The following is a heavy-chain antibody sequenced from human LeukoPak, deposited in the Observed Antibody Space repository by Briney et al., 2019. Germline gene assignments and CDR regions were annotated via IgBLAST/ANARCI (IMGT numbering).Heavy chain of an antibody. J-gene: IGHJ4*02. Sequence: GGSLRLSCAASGFTFSSYAMHWVRQAPGKGLEWVAVISYDGSNKYYADSVKGRFTISRDNSKNTLYLQMNSLRAEGTAVYYCASEDSSGPTSWGQGTLVTVYS. D-gene: IGHD3-22*01. V-gene: IGHV3-30-3*01. CDR1: GFTFSSYA. CDR2: ISYDGSNK. CDR3: ASEDSSGPTS.